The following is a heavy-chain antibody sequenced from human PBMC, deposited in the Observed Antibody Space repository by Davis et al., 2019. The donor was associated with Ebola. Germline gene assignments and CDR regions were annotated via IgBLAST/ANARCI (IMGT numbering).Heavy chain of an antibody. V-gene: IGHV3-48*03. D-gene: IGHD3-10*01. CDR3: AKGQDYYGSGSYWRGYFDY. J-gene: IGHJ4*02. CDR2: ISSSGSTI. CDR1: GFTFSSYE. Sequence: GESLKISCAASGFTFSSYEMNWVRQAPGKGLEWVSYISSSGSTIYYADSVKGRFTISRDNAKNSLYLQMNSLRAEDTAVYYCAKGQDYYGSGSYWRGYFDYWGQGTLVTVSS.